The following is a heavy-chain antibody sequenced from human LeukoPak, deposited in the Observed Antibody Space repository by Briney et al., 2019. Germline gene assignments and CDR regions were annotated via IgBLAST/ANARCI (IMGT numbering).Heavy chain of an antibody. J-gene: IGHJ4*02. CDR1: GFSLTTTGMR. CDR2: IDWDDDK. V-gene: IGHV2-70*04. Sequence: SGPALVKPTQTLTLTCTFSGFSLTTTGMRVMWIRQPPGKALEWLARIDWDDDKFYSASLKTRLTISKDTYKNQVVLTMTNMDPVDTATYYCARGSGYSRFDYWGQGTLVTVSP. CDR3: ARGSGYSRFDY. D-gene: IGHD3-22*01.